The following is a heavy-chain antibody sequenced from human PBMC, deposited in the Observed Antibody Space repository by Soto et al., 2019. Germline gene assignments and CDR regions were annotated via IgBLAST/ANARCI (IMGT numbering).Heavy chain of an antibody. CDR2: IIPIFGTA. CDR1: GGTFSSYA. V-gene: IGHV1-69*13. J-gene: IGHJ6*02. Sequence: SVKVSCKASGGTFSSYAISWVRQAPGQGLEWMGGIIPIFGTANYAQKFQGRVTITADESTGTAYMELSSLRSEDTAVYYCARIAARPDYYYYGMDVWGQGTTVTVSS. D-gene: IGHD6-6*01. CDR3: ARIAARPDYYYYGMDV.